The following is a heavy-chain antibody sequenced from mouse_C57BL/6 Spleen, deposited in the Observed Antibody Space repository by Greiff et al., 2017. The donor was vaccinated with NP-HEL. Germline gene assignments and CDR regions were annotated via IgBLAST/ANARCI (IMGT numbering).Heavy chain of an antibody. D-gene: IGHD1-1*01. CDR1: GFTFSSYG. CDR3: ARQITTVVEEGAWFAY. J-gene: IGHJ3*01. V-gene: IGHV5-6*01. Sequence: EVQLQESGGDLVKPGGSLKLSCAASGFTFSSYGMSWVRQTPDKRLEWVATISSGGSYTYYPDSVKGRFTISRDNAKNTLYLQMSSLKSEDTAMYYCARQITTVVEEGAWFAYWGQGTLVTVSA. CDR2: ISSGGSYT.